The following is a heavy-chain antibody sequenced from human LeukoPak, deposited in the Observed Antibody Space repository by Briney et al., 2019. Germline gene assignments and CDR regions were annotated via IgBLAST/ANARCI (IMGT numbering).Heavy chain of an antibody. CDR2: IYYSGST. Sequence: SETLSLTCIVSGGSISSSSYYWGWIRQPPGKGLEWIGSIYYSGSTYYNPSLKSRVTISVDTSKNRFSLKLSSVTAADTAVYYCARGSVLRHFNYWGQGTLVTVSS. CDR1: GGSISSSSYY. D-gene: IGHD3-3*01. CDR3: ARGSVLRHFNY. V-gene: IGHV4-39*01. J-gene: IGHJ4*02.